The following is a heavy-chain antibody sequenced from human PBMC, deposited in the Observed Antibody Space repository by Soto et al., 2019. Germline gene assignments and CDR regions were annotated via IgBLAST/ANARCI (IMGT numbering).Heavy chain of an antibody. CDR3: ARNHGAYDFSIYYFDY. V-gene: IGHV4-39*01. J-gene: IGHJ4*02. CDR1: GGSISSSSYY. D-gene: IGHD3-3*01. CDR2: IYYSGST. Sequence: PSETLSLTCTVSGGSISSSSYYWGWIRQPPGKGLEWIGSIYYSGSTYYNPSLKSRVTISVDTSKNQFSLKLSSVTAADTAVYYCARNHGAYDFSIYYFDYWGQGTLVTVSS.